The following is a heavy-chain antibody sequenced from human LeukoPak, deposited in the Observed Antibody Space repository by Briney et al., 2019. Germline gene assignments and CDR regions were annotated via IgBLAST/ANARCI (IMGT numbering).Heavy chain of an antibody. CDR3: ARDLDSSGFFDY. CDR2: IKQDGSEK. J-gene: IGHJ4*02. CDR1: GFTFSSHW. D-gene: IGHD6-19*01. Sequence: GGSLRLSCAASGFTFSSHWMSWVRQAPGKGLEWVANIKQDGSEKWYLDSVKGRFTISRDNAKNSLYLQMNSLRAEDTAVYYCARDLDSSGFFDYWGQGTLVTVSS. V-gene: IGHV3-7*01.